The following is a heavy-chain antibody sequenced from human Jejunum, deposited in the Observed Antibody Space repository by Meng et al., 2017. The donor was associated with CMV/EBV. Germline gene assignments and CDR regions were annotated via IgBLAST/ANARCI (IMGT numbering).Heavy chain of an antibody. CDR2: IYYSGST. J-gene: IGHJ4*02. CDR1: GGSISSGDYY. Sequence: QGQLQGSGPGLWKPSQTLSLTCTVSGGSISSGDYYWSWIRQPSGKGLEWIGCIYYSGSTYYNPSLKGRVTISVDTSKNQFSLNLSSVTAADTAVYYCARDPSYCGSDCYSDWGQGLLVTVSS. D-gene: IGHD2-21*02. CDR3: ARDPSYCGSDCYSD. V-gene: IGHV4-30-4*01.